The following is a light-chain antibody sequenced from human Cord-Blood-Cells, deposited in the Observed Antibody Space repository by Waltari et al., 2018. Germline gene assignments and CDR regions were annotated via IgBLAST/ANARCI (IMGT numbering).Light chain of an antibody. CDR1: SSYVGVYHY. V-gene: IGLV2-14*01. Sequence: QSALTQPAPVSGSPGQSLTISCTGTSSYVGVYHYFSWYQQHPGKAPKLMIYDVSNRPSGVSNRFSGSKSGNTASLTISGLQAEDEADYYCSSYTSSSTYVFGTGTKVTVL. CDR2: DVS. CDR3: SSYTSSSTYV. J-gene: IGLJ1*01.